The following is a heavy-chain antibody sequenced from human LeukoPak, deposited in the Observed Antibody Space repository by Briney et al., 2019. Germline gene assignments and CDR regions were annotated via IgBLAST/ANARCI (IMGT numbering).Heavy chain of an antibody. CDR1: GFTFSSYG. J-gene: IGHJ4*02. Sequence: GGSLRLSCAASGFTFSSYGMHWVRQAPGKGLEWVAVISYDGSNKYYADSVKGRFTISRDNSKNTLYLQMNSLRAEDTAVYYCAKETDYRSRFYDYVWGTPLRDWGQGTLVTVSS. V-gene: IGHV3-30*18. CDR2: ISYDGSNK. CDR3: AKETDYRSRFYDYVWGTPLRD. D-gene: IGHD3-16*01.